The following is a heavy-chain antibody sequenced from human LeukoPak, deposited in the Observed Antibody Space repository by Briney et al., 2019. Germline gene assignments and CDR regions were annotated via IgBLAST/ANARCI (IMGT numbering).Heavy chain of an antibody. Sequence: VASVKVSCKASGYTFTIYGITWVRQAPGQGLEWMGWIRAYNGNTNYAQKFQGRVTMTTDTSTSTAYMERRRLRSDDTAVYYCARGGTYSRGLLVYWGQGTLVTVSS. J-gene: IGHJ4*02. CDR3: ARGGTYSRGLLVY. V-gene: IGHV1-18*01. CDR1: GYTFTIYG. CDR2: IRAYNGNT. D-gene: IGHD1-26*01.